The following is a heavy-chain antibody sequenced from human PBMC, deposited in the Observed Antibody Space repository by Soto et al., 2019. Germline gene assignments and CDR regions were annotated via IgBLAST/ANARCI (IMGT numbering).Heavy chain of an antibody. CDR3: ARDIRGYSRAFDY. CDR1: VGSVSSASYY. V-gene: IGHV4-61*01. Sequence: SETLSLTCTVSVGSVSSASYYWTWIRQSPGKGLEWIGYIYYTGSTNYNPSLKSRVTISVDTSKNQFSLKLTSVTAADTAVYYCARDIRGYSRAFDYWGQGNMVTVS. D-gene: IGHD5-18*01. J-gene: IGHJ4*02. CDR2: IYYTGST.